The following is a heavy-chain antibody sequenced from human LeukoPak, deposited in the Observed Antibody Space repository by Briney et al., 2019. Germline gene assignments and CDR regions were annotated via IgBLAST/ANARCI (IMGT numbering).Heavy chain of an antibody. J-gene: IGHJ6*03. CDR3: ARVGAYWEREAVAQADQNYYYYYMDV. CDR1: GGSISSYY. V-gene: IGHV4-4*07. Sequence: SETLSLTCTVSGGSISSYYWSWIRQPAGKGLEWIGRIYTSGSTNYNPSLKSRVTMSVDTSKNQFSLKLSSVTAAETAVYYCARVGAYWEREAVAQADQNYYYYYMDVWGKGTTVTVSS. D-gene: IGHD2-21*01. CDR2: IYTSGST.